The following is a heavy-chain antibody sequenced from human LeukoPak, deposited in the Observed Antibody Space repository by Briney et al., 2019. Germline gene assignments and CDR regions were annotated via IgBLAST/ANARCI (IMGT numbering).Heavy chain of an antibody. CDR2: ISGDGDLT. Sequence: GGSLRLSCEASGFTFGAYAMTWVRQGPGKGLEWVSVISGDGDLTYYTNSVKGRFTISRDNSKNTLYLQMNSLRADDTALYYCAKATTRGGTSNYYYYGVDVWGHGTTVTVSS. V-gene: IGHV3-23*01. CDR1: GFTFGAYA. CDR3: AKATTRGGTSNYYYYGVDV. D-gene: IGHD1-1*01. J-gene: IGHJ6*02.